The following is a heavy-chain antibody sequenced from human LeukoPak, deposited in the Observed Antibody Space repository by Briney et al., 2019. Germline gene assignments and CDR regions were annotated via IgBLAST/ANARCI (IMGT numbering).Heavy chain of an antibody. Sequence: PGGSLRLSCAASGFTVSSNYMSWVRQAPGKGLEWVAVISYDGSNKYYADSVKGRFTISRDNSKNTLYLQMNSLRAEDTAVYYCARDPEGVLQYHPYYYYYGMDVWGQGTTVTVSS. V-gene: IGHV3-30-3*01. CDR2: ISYDGSNK. CDR3: ARDPEGVLQYHPYYYYYGMDV. J-gene: IGHJ6*02. CDR1: GFTVSSNY. D-gene: IGHD4-11*01.